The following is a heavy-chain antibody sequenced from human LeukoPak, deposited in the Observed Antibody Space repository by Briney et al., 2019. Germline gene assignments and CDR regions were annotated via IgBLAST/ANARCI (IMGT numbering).Heavy chain of an antibody. CDR1: GGSISSYY. J-gene: IGHJ3*02. CDR3: ARGGTTSRAFDI. CDR2: IYYSGST. Sequence: PSETLSLTCTVSGGSISSYYWSWIRQPPGKGLEWIGYIYYSGSTNYNPSLKSRVIISVDTSKNQFSLKLSSVTAADTAVYYCARGGTTSRAFDIWGQGTMVTVSS. D-gene: IGHD3-16*01. V-gene: IGHV4-59*01.